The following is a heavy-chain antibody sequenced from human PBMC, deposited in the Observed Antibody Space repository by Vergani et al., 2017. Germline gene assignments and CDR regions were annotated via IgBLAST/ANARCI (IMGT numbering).Heavy chain of an antibody. CDR2: ISYDGSKK. J-gene: IGHJ4*02. Sequence: QVQLVESGGGVVQPGRSLRLSCAASGFTFSSYGMHWVRQAPGKGLEWVAVISYDGSKKYYADSVKSRFTLPRDNSKNTLYLQMNSLRAEDTAVYYCTKDCSGGYYCGGFDYWDRRTLVTVSS. CDR1: GFTFSSYG. D-gene: IGHD3-22*01. CDR3: TKDCSGGYYCGGFDY. V-gene: IGHV3-30*18.